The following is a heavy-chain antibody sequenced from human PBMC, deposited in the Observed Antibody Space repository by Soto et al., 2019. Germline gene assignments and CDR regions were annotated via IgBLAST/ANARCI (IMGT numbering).Heavy chain of an antibody. V-gene: IGHV1-8*01. Sequence: ASVKVSCKASGYTFTSYDIYWVRQATGQGLEWMGWMNPNTGNSGYAQKFQGRVTVTSDTSINTVHMELSSLRSEDTAVYYCARRAETNGWNGFGADKYYFDFWGQGALVTVSS. CDR1: GYTFTSYD. CDR2: MNPNTGNS. D-gene: IGHD1-1*01. CDR3: ARRAETNGWNGFGADKYYFDF. J-gene: IGHJ4*02.